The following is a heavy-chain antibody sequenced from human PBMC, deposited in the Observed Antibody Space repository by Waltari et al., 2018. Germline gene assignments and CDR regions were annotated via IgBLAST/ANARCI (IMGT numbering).Heavy chain of an antibody. J-gene: IGHJ4*02. Sequence: QMELQESGPRLVKPSETLSLTCNVSGDSISGSRNYWAWLRQPPGKNLQWIWSIYYSGTTYCNPSLKGRFAISVDTSRNQFSLNVNSVTAADTGIYYCARQLRFVDWIPRYFDSWGRGTLATVSS. D-gene: IGHD3-3*01. CDR3: ARQLRFVDWIPRYFDS. CDR2: IYYSGTT. V-gene: IGHV4-39*01. CDR1: GDSISGSRNY.